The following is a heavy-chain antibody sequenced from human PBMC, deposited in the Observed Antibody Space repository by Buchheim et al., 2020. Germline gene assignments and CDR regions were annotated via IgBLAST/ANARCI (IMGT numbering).Heavy chain of an antibody. Sequence: EVQLLESGGGLVQPGGSLRLSCAASGFTFSSYAMSWVRQAPGKGLEWVSAISGSGGSTYYADSVKGRFTISRDNSKNTLYLQMNSLRAEDTAVYYCAKDLYADGYSGYDLSGLDYWGQGTL. CDR3: AKDLYADGYSGYDLSGLDY. D-gene: IGHD5-12*01. CDR2: ISGSGGST. V-gene: IGHV3-23*01. CDR1: GFTFSSYA. J-gene: IGHJ4*02.